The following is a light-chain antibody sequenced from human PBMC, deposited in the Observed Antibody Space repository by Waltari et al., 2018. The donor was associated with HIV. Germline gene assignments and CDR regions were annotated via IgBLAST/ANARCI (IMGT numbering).Light chain of an antibody. Sequence: DIQMTQSPSTLSASVGDTVSITCRASQSIDSWLAWYQQKPGKAPKLLIYKASNLESGVPPSFSGSGSGTEFTLTMTSLLPDDFATYYCQQYKSYSPSSFGQGTRLEIK. CDR2: KAS. V-gene: IGKV1-5*03. CDR3: QQYKSYSPSS. J-gene: IGKJ2*01. CDR1: QSIDSW.